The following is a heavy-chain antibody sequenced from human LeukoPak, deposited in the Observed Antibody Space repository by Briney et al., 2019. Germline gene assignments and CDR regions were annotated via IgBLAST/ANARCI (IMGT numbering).Heavy chain of an antibody. J-gene: IGHJ5*02. CDR1: GGSFSGYY. Sequence: PSETLSLTCAVYGGSFSGYYWSWIRQPPGKGLEWIGEINHSGSTNYNPSIKRRVTISVDTSKKQFSLKRRSVTAAETAVYYCARSASYYDYVWGSYRPNWFDPWGQGTLVTVSS. D-gene: IGHD3-16*02. CDR2: INHSGST. CDR3: ARSASYYDYVWGSYRPNWFDP. V-gene: IGHV4-34*01.